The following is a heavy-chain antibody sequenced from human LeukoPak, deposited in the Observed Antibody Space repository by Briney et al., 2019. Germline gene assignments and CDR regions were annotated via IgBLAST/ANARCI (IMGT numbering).Heavy chain of an antibody. Sequence: SETLSLTCAVSGGSISSSNWWSWVRQPPGKGLEWIGEIYHSGSTNYNPSLKSRVTISVDKSKNQFSLKLSSVTAADTAVYYCAREVVVVPAAIGGSGFDPWGQGTLVTVSS. J-gene: IGHJ5*02. V-gene: IGHV4-4*02. CDR2: IYHSGST. CDR3: AREVVVVPAAIGGSGFDP. D-gene: IGHD2-2*01. CDR1: GGSISSSNW.